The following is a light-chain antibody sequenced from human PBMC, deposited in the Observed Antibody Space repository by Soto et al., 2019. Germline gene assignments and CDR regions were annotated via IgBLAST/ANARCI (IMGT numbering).Light chain of an antibody. CDR3: GTWDSSLSAV. Sequence: QSVLTQPPSVSAAPGQKVTISCSGSSSNIGNNYVSWYQQLPGTAPKLLIYDNDVRPSGIPDRFSGSKSGTSATLDIIGLQTGDEGDYYCGTWDSSLSAVFGGGTKLTVL. CDR1: SSNIGNNY. V-gene: IGLV1-51*01. CDR2: DND. J-gene: IGLJ2*01.